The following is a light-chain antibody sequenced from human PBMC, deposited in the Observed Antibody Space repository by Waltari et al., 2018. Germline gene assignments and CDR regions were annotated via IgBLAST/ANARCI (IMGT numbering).Light chain of an antibody. CDR3: QQYNTYWT. CDR1: QSIISW. V-gene: IGKV1-5*03. J-gene: IGKJ1*01. Sequence: DIQMTQSPSTLSASVGDRVTIICRASQSIISWLAWYQQRPGKAPKLLIYKASTLKSGVPSRFSGSASETEFTLTISSLQPDDFATYYCQQYNTYWTFGQGTRVEI. CDR2: KAS.